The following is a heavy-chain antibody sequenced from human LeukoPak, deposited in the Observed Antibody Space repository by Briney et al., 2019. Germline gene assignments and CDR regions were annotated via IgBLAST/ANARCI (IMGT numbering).Heavy chain of an antibody. CDR3: ARGRYYGSGSQILPARNPSDYYYGMDV. J-gene: IGHJ6*02. D-gene: IGHD3-10*01. Sequence: SETLSLTCTVSGGSISSGNDYWGWIRQPPGKGLEWIGEINHSGSTNYNPSLKSRVTISVDTSKNQFSLKLSSVTAADTAVYYCARGRYYGSGSQILPARNPSDYYYGMDVWGQGTTVTVSS. V-gene: IGHV4-39*07. CDR2: INHSGST. CDR1: GGSISSGNDY.